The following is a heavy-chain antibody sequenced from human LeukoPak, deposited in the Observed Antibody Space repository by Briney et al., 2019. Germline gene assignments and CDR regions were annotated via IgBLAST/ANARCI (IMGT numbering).Heavy chain of an antibody. J-gene: IGHJ4*02. V-gene: IGHV4-30-2*01. Sequence: SETLSLTCAVSGGSISSGGYSWSWIRQPPGKGLEWIGYVYHSGSTYYNPSLKSRVTISVDRSKNQFSLKLSSVTAADTAVYYCARFCGDYYGSGSYSYYFDYWGQGTLVTVSS. CDR3: ARFCGDYYGSGSYSYYFDY. CDR1: GGSISSGGYS. CDR2: VYHSGST. D-gene: IGHD3-10*01.